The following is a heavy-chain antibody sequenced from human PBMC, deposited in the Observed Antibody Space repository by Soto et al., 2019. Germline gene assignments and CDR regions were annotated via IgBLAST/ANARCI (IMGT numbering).Heavy chain of an antibody. CDR1: GGSISSYY. J-gene: IGHJ6*02. Sequence: SETLSLTCTVSGGSISSYYWSWIRQPPGKGLECIGYIYYSGSTNYNPSLKSRVTISVDTSKNQFSLKLSSVTAADTAVYYCERGGCSGGSCHYNYYYYGMDVWGQGTTVTVSS. V-gene: IGHV4-59*01. CDR2: IYYSGST. D-gene: IGHD2-15*01. CDR3: ERGGCSGGSCHYNYYYYGMDV.